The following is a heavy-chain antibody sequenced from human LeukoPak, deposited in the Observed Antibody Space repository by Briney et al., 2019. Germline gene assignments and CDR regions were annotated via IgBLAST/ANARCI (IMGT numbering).Heavy chain of an antibody. CDR2: IYYSGIT. J-gene: IGHJ4*02. V-gene: IGHV4-59*01. CDR1: GGSISTYY. Sequence: PSETLSLTCTVSGGSISTYYWSWIRQSPGRGLEWIGYIYYSGITTYNPSLKSRVTISVDTSTNQFSLRLSSVTAADTAVYYCARGYYYDSSGYFLDFWGQGTLVTVSS. CDR3: ARGYYYDSSGYFLDF. D-gene: IGHD3-22*01.